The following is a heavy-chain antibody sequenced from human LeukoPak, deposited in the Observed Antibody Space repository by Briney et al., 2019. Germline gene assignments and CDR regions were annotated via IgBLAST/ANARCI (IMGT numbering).Heavy chain of an antibody. Sequence: GGSLRLSCAASGSTFSSHTMNWVRQAPGKGLEWVSYISSSSSTIYYADSVKGRFTISRDNAKNSLYLQMNSLRAEDTAVYYCAREDDCSSTSCYDANFDYWGQGTLVTVSS. CDR1: GSTFSSHT. CDR2: ISSSSSTI. J-gene: IGHJ4*02. V-gene: IGHV3-48*04. CDR3: AREDDCSSTSCYDANFDY. D-gene: IGHD2-2*01.